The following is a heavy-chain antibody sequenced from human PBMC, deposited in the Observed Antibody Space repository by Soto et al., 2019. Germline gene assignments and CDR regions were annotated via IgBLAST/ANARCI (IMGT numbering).Heavy chain of an antibody. D-gene: IGHD4-17*01. J-gene: IGHJ4*02. CDR3: AKDPNGDYVSAFDS. CDR1: GFSFSSFA. V-gene: IGHV3-23*01. Sequence: PGGSLRLSCRASGFSFSSFAMTWVRQAPGKGLEWVSSIGGSGIITYYTDSVKGRFTISRDNSGNTLFLHMNSLRADDTAVYYCAKDPNGDYVSAFDSWGQGTLVTVSS. CDR2: IGGSGIIT.